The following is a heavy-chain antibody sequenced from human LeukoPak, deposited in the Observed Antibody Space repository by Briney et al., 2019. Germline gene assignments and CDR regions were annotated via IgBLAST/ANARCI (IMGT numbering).Heavy chain of an antibody. Sequence: SETLSLTCAVYGGSFSGYYWSCIRQPPGKGLEWIGEINHSGSTNYNPSLKSRVTISVDTSKNQFSLKLSSVTAADTAVYYCARGYYDFWIDYWGQGTLVTVSS. CDR2: INHSGST. V-gene: IGHV4-34*01. D-gene: IGHD3-3*01. J-gene: IGHJ4*02. CDR3: ARGYYDFWIDY. CDR1: GGSFSGYY.